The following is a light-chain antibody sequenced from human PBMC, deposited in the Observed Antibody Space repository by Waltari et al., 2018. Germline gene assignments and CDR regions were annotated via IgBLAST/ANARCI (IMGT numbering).Light chain of an antibody. CDR3: QERGRT. V-gene: IGKV3-15*01. Sequence: IVMTQSPATLSVSPGEGATLSCKASQNLTSNLAWYQQKPGQLPRLLIYGASTRATGIPARFSGSGCGTEFTLTISSLQAEDFAVYYCQERGRTFGQGTKVEIK. CDR1: QNLTSN. CDR2: GAS. J-gene: IGKJ1*01.